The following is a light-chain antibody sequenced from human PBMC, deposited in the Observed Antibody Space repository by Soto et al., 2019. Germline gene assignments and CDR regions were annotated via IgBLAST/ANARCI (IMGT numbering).Light chain of an antibody. CDR1: NIGSKS. CDR2: DDS. V-gene: IGLV3-21*02. Sequence: SYELTQPPSVSVAPGQTARITCGGNNIGSKSVHWYQQKPGQAPVLVVYDDSDRPSGSPERFSGSNSGNTATLTISRVEAGDEADYYCCSYAGSSTFVFGTGTKVTVL. CDR3: CSYAGSSTFV. J-gene: IGLJ1*01.